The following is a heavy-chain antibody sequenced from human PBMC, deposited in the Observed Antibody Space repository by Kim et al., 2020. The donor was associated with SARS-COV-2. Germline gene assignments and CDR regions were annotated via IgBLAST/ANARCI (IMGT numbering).Heavy chain of an antibody. CDR2: SNSDGSST. D-gene: IGHD1-1*01. V-gene: IGHV3-74*01. CDR3: AREGTYYYYGMDV. CDR1: GFTFSSYW. Sequence: GGSLRLSCAASGFTFSSYWMHWVRQAPGKGLVWVSRSNSDGSSTSYADSVKGRFTISRDNAKNTLYLQMNSLRAEDTAVYYCAREGTYYYYGMDVWGQETTVSVSS. J-gene: IGHJ6*02.